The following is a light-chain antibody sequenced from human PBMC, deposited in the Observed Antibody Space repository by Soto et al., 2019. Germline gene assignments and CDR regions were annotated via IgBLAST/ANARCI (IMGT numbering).Light chain of an antibody. CDR3: QQSYSTPWT. J-gene: IGKJ1*01. CDR1: QSISSY. V-gene: IGKV1-39*01. Sequence: DIQMTQSPSTLSASVGDRVTITCRASQSISSYLNWYQQKPGKAPKLLIYAAYSLQSGVPSRFSGSGSGTDFTLTISSLQPEDFATYYCQQSYSTPWTFGQGTKV. CDR2: AAY.